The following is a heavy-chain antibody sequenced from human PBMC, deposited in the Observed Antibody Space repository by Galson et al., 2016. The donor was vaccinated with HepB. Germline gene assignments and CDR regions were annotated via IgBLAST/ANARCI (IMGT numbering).Heavy chain of an antibody. V-gene: IGHV4-4*02. CDR1: GFSFSSSW. J-gene: IGHJ4*02. Sequence: SLRLSCAASGFSFSSSWMHWVRQAPGKGLEWIGEVFHSGSTNYNPPLKSRVTISVDTSKNQFTLKMSSVTAADSAVYYCARTEFGEVGTTTSMVGYWGQGTLVTVSS. CDR3: ARTEFGEVGTTTSMVGY. D-gene: IGHD1-26*01. CDR2: VFHSGST.